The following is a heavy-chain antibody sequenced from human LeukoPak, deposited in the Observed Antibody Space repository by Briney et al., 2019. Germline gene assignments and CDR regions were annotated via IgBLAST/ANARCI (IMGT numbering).Heavy chain of an antibody. CDR2: ISYDGSNK. D-gene: IGHD3-9*01. CDR1: GFTFSSYG. V-gene: IGHV3-30*18. J-gene: IGHJ4*02. CDR3: AKDRRYFDWLYAGDYFDY. Sequence: GGSLRLSCAASGFTFSSYGMHWVRQAPVKGLEWVAVISYDGSNKYYADSVKGRFTISRDNSKNTLYLQMNSLRAEDTAVYYCAKDRRYFDWLYAGDYFDYWGQGTLVTVSS.